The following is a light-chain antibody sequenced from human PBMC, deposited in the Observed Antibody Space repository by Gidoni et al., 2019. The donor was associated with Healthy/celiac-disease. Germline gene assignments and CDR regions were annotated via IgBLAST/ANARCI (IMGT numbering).Light chain of an antibody. CDR3: QQYNNWPRT. CDR2: GEA. J-gene: IGKJ1*01. CDR1: QSVSSN. Sequence: EIVMTQSPATLSVSPGERATLSCRASQSVSSNLAWYQQKPGQAPRLLIYGEATRATGIPARYRGSGSGTDFTLTISSLQSEDFAVYYCQQYNNWPRTFGQGTKVEIK. V-gene: IGKV3-15*01.